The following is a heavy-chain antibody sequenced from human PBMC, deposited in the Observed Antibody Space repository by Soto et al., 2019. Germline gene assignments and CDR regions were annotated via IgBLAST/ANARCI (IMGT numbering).Heavy chain of an antibody. Sequence: EVQLVQSGAAVKKPGESLRISCKGSGYSFPTYWINWVRQMTGKGLEWMGKIDPTAAYTNYGPSFQGHVTISADKSITTAYLQLSSLKASDTAIYYCAMSPGGYAPIIVWGQGTLVTVSS. CDR2: IDPTAAYT. V-gene: IGHV5-10-1*01. CDR3: AMSPGGYAPIIV. CDR1: GYSFPTYW. D-gene: IGHD2-2*01. J-gene: IGHJ1*01.